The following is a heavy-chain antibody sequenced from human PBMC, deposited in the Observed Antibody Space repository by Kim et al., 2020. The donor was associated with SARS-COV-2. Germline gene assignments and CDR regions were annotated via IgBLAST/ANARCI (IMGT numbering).Heavy chain of an antibody. CDR2: ISSSGSTI. V-gene: IGHV3-11*04. CDR3: ARAGYCSSTSCYEESLYYYYGMDV. Sequence: GGSLRLSCAASGFTFSDYYMSWIRQAPGKGLEWVSYISSSGSTIYYADSVKGRFTISRDNAKNSLYLQMNSLRAEDTAVYYCARAGYCSSTSCYEESLYYYYGMDVWGQGTTVTVSS. D-gene: IGHD2-2*01. J-gene: IGHJ6*02. CDR1: GFTFSDYY.